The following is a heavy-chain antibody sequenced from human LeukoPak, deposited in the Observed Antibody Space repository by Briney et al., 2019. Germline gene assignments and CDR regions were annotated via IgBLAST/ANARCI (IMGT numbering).Heavy chain of an antibody. J-gene: IGHJ6*03. CDR1: GYTFTSYG. D-gene: IGHD2-15*01. CDR3: ARVGRSRGSLPNSYYYMDV. CDR2: ISAYNGNT. Sequence: ASVKVSCKASGYTFTSYGISWVRQAPGQGLEWMGWISAYNGNTNYAQKLQGRVTMTTDTSTNTAYMELSSLSSEDTAVYYCARVGRSRGSLPNSYYYMDVWGKGTTVTVSS. V-gene: IGHV1-18*01.